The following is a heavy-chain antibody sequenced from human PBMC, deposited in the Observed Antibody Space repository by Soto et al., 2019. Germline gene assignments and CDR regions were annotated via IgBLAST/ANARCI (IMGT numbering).Heavy chain of an antibody. CDR1: GDSVSSNSAA. V-gene: IGHV6-1*01. D-gene: IGHD5-12*01. CDR3: ARDCRGYDPSIYYYYYYMDV. J-gene: IGHJ6*03. CDR2: TYYRSKWYN. Sequence: QVQLQQSGPGLVKPSQTLSLTCAISGDSVSSNSAAWNWIRQSPSRGLEWLGRTYYRSKWYNDYAVSVKSRITINPDTSKNQFSLQLNSVTPEDTAVYYCARDCRGYDPSIYYYYYYMDVWGKGTTVTVSS.